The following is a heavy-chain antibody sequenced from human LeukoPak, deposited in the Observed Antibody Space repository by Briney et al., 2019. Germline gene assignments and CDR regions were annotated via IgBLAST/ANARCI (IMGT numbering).Heavy chain of an antibody. D-gene: IGHD5-12*01. Sequence: GESLQISCKGSGYSFTSYWIGWVRQMPGKGLEWMGIIYPGDSDTRYSPSFQGQVTISADKSISTAYLQWSSLKASDTAMYYCARASKVATPNFDYWGQGTLVTVSS. CDR1: GYSFTSYW. CDR3: ARASKVATPNFDY. J-gene: IGHJ4*02. CDR2: IYPGDSDT. V-gene: IGHV5-51*01.